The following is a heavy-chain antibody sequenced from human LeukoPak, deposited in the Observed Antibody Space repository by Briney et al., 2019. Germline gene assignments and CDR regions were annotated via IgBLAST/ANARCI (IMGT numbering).Heavy chain of an antibody. CDR2: MNPNSGNT. CDR3: ARGSEGWYGGDVNWFDP. V-gene: IGHV1-8*02. D-gene: IGHD6-19*01. Sequence: ASVKVSCKASGYTFTSYGISWVRQAPGQGLEWMGWMNPNSGNTGYAQKFQGRVTMTRNTSISTAYMELSSLRSEDTAVYYCARGSEGWYGGDVNWFDPRGQGTLVTVSS. J-gene: IGHJ5*02. CDR1: GYTFTSYG.